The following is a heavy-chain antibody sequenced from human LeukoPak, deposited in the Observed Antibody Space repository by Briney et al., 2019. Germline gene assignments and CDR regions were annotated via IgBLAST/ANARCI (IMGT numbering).Heavy chain of an antibody. CDR1: GITFSSYS. Sequence: GGSLRLSCGASGITFSSYSMNWVRQAPGKGLEWVSYISSSGSTKYYADSVKGRFTISRDNARNSLYLQMNSLRAEDTAVYFCARGGLSIMGYWGQGTLVAVSS. J-gene: IGHJ4*02. CDR3: ARGGLSIMGY. CDR2: ISSSGSTK. V-gene: IGHV3-48*01. D-gene: IGHD2/OR15-2a*01.